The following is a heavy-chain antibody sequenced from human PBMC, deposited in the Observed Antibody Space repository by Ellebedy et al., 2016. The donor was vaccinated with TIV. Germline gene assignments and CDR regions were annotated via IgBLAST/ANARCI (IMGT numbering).Heavy chain of an antibody. D-gene: IGHD6-19*01. Sequence: MPSETLSLTCAVSGASFSAYYWSWIRQPPGKGLEWIGEIDPRGGTNYIPSLKSRVTISVDTSKNQVSLKLTSVTAADTAVYYCARVGGPYASGWYSTHYFDYWGHGTLVTVSS. J-gene: IGHJ4*01. CDR3: ARVGGPYASGWYSTHYFDY. CDR1: GASFSAYY. V-gene: IGHV4-34*01. CDR2: IDPRGGT.